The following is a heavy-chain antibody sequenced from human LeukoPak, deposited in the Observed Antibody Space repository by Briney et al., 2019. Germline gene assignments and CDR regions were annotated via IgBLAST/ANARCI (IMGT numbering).Heavy chain of an antibody. J-gene: IGHJ6*02. D-gene: IGHD6-13*01. CDR1: GYTFTSYD. V-gene: IGHV1-8*01. Sequence: GASVKVSCKASGYTFTSYDINWVRQATGQGLEWMGWMNPNSGNTGYAQKFQGRVTMTRNTSISTAYLELSSLRSEDTAVYYCARGRRVEEQQLWGDYYYYYGMDVWGQGTTVTVSS. CDR3: ARGRRVEEQQLWGDYYYYYGMDV. CDR2: MNPNSGNT.